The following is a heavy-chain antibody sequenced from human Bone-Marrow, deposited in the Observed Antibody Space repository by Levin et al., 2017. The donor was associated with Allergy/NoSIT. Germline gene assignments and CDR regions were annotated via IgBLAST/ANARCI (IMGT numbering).Heavy chain of an antibody. CDR2: MYITGST. D-gene: IGHD2-21*01. V-gene: IGHV4-30-4*01. CDR3: VRNRLRGDWYYFDY. J-gene: IGHJ4*02. CDR1: GGSIPSGDHF. Sequence: SQTLSLTCTVSGGSIPSGDHFWGWIRQSPGKGLEWIGYMYITGSTYYTPSLRDRLDISGDKSKNQFSLTLRTVTAADTAVYFCVRNRLRGDWYYFDYWGQGALVTVSS.